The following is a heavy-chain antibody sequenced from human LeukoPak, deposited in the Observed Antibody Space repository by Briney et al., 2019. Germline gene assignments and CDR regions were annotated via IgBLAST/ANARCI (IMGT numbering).Heavy chain of an antibody. J-gene: IGHJ4*02. Sequence: GGSLRLSCAASGFTFSNYAMTWVRQAPGKGLEWVSILSDSGVYTYYADSVKGRFTISRDNAKNSLYLQMNSLRAEDTAVYYCARLLVYNSGGEAFDHWGQGTLVTVSS. CDR3: ARLLVYNSGGEAFDH. D-gene: IGHD1-20*01. CDR2: LSDSGVYT. V-gene: IGHV3-23*01. CDR1: GFTFSNYA.